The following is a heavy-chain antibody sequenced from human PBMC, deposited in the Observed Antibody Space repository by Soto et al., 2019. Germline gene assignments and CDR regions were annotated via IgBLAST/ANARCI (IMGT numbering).Heavy chain of an antibody. CDR3: ARGPYFDWLRWYFDL. J-gene: IGHJ2*01. CDR2: ISPDNGNT. D-gene: IGHD3-9*01. Sequence: ASVKVSCKASGYTFTIYGINWVRQAPGQGLEWMGWISPDNGNTKYAQKLQGRVTMTTDTSTSTAYIELRSLTSDDTAVYYCARGPYFDWLRWYFDLWGRGTLVTVSS. V-gene: IGHV1-18*01. CDR1: GYTFTIYG.